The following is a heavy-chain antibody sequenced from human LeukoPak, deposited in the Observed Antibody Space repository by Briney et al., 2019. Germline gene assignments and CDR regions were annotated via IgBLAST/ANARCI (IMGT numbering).Heavy chain of an antibody. V-gene: IGHV5-51*01. D-gene: IGHD3-10*01. J-gene: IGHJ4*02. Sequence: GGSLQISCKGSGCIFTSYWIGWVRQLPGKGLEWMGIIYPGDSDTRYSPSFQGQVTISADKSISTAYLQWSSLKASDTAMYYCAKLGSPGSDFDYWGQGTLVTVSS. CDR2: IYPGDSDT. CDR1: GCIFTSYW. CDR3: AKLGSPGSDFDY.